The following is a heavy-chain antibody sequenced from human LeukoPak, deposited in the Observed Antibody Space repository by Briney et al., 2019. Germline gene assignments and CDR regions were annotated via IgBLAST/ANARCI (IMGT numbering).Heavy chain of an antibody. CDR2: ISGGGGST. V-gene: IGHV3-23*01. CDR3: AKEAVRELLKGNAFDI. D-gene: IGHD1-26*01. Sequence: GGSLRLSCAASGFTFSSYAMSWVRQAPGKGLEWVSAISGGGGSTYYADSVKGRFTISRDNSKNTLYLQMNSLRAEDTAVYYCAKEAVRELLKGNAFDIWGQGTMVTVSS. CDR1: GFTFSSYA. J-gene: IGHJ3*02.